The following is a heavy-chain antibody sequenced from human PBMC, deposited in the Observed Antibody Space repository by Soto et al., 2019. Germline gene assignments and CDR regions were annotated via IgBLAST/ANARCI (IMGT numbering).Heavy chain of an antibody. CDR1: GSTFTSYD. CDR2: MNPNSGNT. Sequence: ASVKVSCKASGSTFTSYDINWVRQATGQGLEWMGWMNPNSGNTGYAQKFQGRVTMTRNTSISTAYMELSSLRSEDTAVYYCARSTYYDFWSGYFAGPINNWFDPWGQGTLVTVSS. CDR3: ARSTYYDFWSGYFAGPINNWFDP. D-gene: IGHD3-3*01. V-gene: IGHV1-8*01. J-gene: IGHJ5*02.